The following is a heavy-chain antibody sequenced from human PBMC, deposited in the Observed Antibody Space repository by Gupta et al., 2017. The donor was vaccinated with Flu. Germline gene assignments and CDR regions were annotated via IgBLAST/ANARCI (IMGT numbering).Heavy chain of an antibody. CDR1: GLTSSAYW. J-gene: IGHJ4*02. Sequence: EVQLAESGGGLVQQGGSLRLTCDTSGLTSSAYWTSWVRQAPGKGLEWVANIKQDLNEKYYVDSVKGRFTISRDNAKKSLYLQMGGLRAGDTAVYYCARVQSSCWYPDYFDHWGQGTLVTVSS. D-gene: IGHD6-19*01. CDR3: ARVQSSCWYPDYFDH. V-gene: IGHV3-7*01. CDR2: IKQDLNEK.